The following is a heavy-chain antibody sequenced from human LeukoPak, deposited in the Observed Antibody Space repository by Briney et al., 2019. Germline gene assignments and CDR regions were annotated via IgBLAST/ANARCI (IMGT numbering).Heavy chain of an antibody. D-gene: IGHD2-2*01. CDR1: GYTFTGYY. CDR3: AIGKGGHIVVVPAAEGAFDI. J-gene: IGHJ3*02. CDR2: INPNSGGT. V-gene: IGHV1-2*02. Sequence: ASVKVSCKASGYTFTGYYMHWVRQAPGQGLEWMGWINPNSGGTNYAQKFQGRVTMTRDTSISTAYMELSRLRSDDTAVYYCAIGKGGHIVVVPAAEGAFDIWGQGTMVTVSS.